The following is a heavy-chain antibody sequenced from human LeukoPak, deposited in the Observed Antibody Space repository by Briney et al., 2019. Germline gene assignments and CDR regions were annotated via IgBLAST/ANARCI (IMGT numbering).Heavy chain of an antibody. CDR3: ARGTVAPKYFDL. D-gene: IGHD4-23*01. CDR2: IIPIFGTA. CDR1: GGTFSSYA. V-gene: IGHV1-69*01. Sequence: SVKVSCKASGGTFSSYAISWVRQAPGQGLEWMGGIIPIFGTANYAQKFQGRVTITADESTSTAYMELSSLRSEDTAVYYCARGTVAPKYFDLWGRGTLVTVSS. J-gene: IGHJ2*01.